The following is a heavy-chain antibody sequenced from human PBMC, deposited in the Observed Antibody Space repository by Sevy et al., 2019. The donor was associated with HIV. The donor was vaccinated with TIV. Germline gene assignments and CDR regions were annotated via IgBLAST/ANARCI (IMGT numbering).Heavy chain of an antibody. CDR3: ARVALAFGGDPYDKLYFIDV. CDR1: GFTFSSYD. D-gene: IGHD3-16*01. V-gene: IGHV3-30*03. CDR2: ISYDGSNK. Sequence: GGSLRLSRAAPGFTFSSYDMHWVRQAPGKGLEWVAAISYDGSNKFYLDSVKGRFSISRDNSNGTLYLQLSSLRAEETAVYYWARVALAFGGDPYDKLYFIDVWGKGTTVTVSS. J-gene: IGHJ6*03.